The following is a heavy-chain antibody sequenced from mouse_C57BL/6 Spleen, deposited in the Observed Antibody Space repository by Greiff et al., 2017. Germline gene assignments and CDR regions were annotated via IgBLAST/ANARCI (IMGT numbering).Heavy chain of an antibody. Sequence: EVKLVESGGGLVKPGGSLKLSCAASGFTFSSYAMSWVRQTPEKRLEWAATIIDGGSYTYYPDNVKGRFTISRDNAKNNLYLQMSHLKSEDTAMYYCARDFTTVVAPYYAMDYWGQGTSVTVSS. CDR3: ARDFTTVVAPYYAMDY. D-gene: IGHD1-1*01. CDR2: IIDGGSYT. CDR1: GFTFSSYA. J-gene: IGHJ4*01. V-gene: IGHV5-4*01.